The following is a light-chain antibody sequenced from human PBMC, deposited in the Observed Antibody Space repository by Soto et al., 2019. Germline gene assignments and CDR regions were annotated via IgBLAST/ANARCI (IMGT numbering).Light chain of an antibody. Sequence: EIVLTQSPATLSWSRGERVTLSCRVAHRVKTFLVWYQQRPGQTPTLLIYDASPRAAGIPARFSGSGFGTDFTLTISSLEPEDAAVYYCQQRSNWPPITFGQGTRLEI. CDR2: DAS. J-gene: IGKJ5*01. V-gene: IGKV3-11*01. CDR3: QQRSNWPPIT. CDR1: HRVKTF.